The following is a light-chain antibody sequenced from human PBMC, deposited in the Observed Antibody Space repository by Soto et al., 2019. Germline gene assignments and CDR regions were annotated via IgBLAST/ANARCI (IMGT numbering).Light chain of an antibody. J-gene: IGKJ1*01. V-gene: IGKV4-1*01. Sequence: DIVMTQSPDSLAVSLGERATINCKSSQSVLKSSNDKNHLAWYQQKPGQPPRLLIFWASTRESGVPDRFSGGGSRTDFTLTISSLQAEDVAVYYCQQYYSPPAMFGQGTKVEI. CDR3: QQYYSPPAM. CDR2: WAS. CDR1: QSVLKSSNDKNH.